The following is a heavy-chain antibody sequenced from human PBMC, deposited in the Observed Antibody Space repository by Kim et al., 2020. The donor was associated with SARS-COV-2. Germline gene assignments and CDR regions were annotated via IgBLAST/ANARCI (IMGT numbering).Heavy chain of an antibody. D-gene: IGHD6-19*01. Sequence: GGSLRLSCAASGFSVSINYMIWVRQAPGKGLEWVSVIHIGGDTYHADSVRGRFTISRDNSKNTVYLQMNSLRVEDTAVYYCARVAAAGPLDYWGQGTLVT. CDR2: IHIGGDT. CDR1: GFSVSINY. V-gene: IGHV3-53*01. CDR3: ARVAAAGPLDY. J-gene: IGHJ4*02.